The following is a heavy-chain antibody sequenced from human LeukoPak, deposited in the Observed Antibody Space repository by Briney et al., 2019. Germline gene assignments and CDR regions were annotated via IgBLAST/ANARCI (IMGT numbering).Heavy chain of an antibody. Sequence: SQTLSLTCTVSGGSISSGGYYWSWIRQPPEKGLEWIGSIYYSGSTYYNPSLKSRVTISVDTSKNQFSLKLSSVTAADTAVYYCARQVRGRHFDYWGQGTLVTVSS. CDR3: ARQVRGRHFDY. V-gene: IGHV4-30-2*03. J-gene: IGHJ4*02. CDR1: GGSISSGGYY. CDR2: IYYSGST.